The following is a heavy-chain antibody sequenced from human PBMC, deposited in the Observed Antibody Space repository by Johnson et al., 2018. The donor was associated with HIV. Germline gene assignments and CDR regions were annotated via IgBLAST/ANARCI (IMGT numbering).Heavy chain of an antibody. CDR3: TRGFEVAAGWGAFDI. V-gene: IGHV3-66*03. Sequence: VQLLESGGGLIQPGGSLRLSCAASGFTVSSNYMSWVRQAPGKGLEWGPVIYSGGSTYYADSVKGRFTISSDNSKNTLSLQKNSLRAEDTAVYYCTRGFEVAAGWGAFDIWGQGTMVTVSS. CDR2: IYSGGST. CDR1: GFTVSSNY. J-gene: IGHJ3*02. D-gene: IGHD6-13*01.